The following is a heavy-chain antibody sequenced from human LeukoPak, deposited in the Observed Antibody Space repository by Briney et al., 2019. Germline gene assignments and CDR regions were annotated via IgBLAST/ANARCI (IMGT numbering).Heavy chain of an antibody. CDR2: IKQDGSEK. CDR1: GFTFSSYW. J-gene: IGHJ4*02. Sequence: GGSLRLSCAASGFTFSSYWMSWVRQAPGKGLEWVANIKQDGSEKYYVDSVKGRFTISRDNPKNSLYLQMNSLRAEDTAVYYCARGRSITVLRGVILGGVYFDYWGQGTLVTVSS. D-gene: IGHD3-10*01. CDR3: ARGRSITVLRGVILGGVYFDY. V-gene: IGHV3-7*01.